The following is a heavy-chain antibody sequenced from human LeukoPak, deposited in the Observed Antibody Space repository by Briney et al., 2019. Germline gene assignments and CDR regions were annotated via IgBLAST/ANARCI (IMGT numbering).Heavy chain of an antibody. CDR3: ARGGAVAATWLEF. CDR1: GYSFTTYW. Sequence: GESLKISCKGSGYSFTTYWISWVRQMPGKGLEWMGRIDPSDSETNYSPSFQGHVTISADKSISTAYLQWSSLKASDTAMYYCARGGAVAATWLEFWGQGTLVTVSS. V-gene: IGHV5-10-1*01. CDR2: IDPSDSET. D-gene: IGHD6-19*01. J-gene: IGHJ4*02.